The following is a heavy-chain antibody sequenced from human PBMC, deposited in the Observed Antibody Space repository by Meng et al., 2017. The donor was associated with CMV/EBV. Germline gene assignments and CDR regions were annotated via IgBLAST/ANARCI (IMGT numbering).Heavy chain of an antibody. CDR1: GFTFSSYA. V-gene: IGHV3-30*02. Sequence: GESLKISCAASGFTFSSYAMHWVRQAPGKGLEWVAFIRCDGSKEDYGDSVQGRLTISRDNSKNTLYLQMNSLRADDTALYYCAKDSGGEGDMDVWGQGTTVTVSS. CDR3: AKDSGGEGDMDV. CDR2: IRCDGSKE. J-gene: IGHJ6*02. D-gene: IGHD3-10*01.